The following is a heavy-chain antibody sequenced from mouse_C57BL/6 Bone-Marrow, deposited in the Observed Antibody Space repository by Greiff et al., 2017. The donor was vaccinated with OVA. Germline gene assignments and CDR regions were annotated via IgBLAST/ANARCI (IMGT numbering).Heavy chain of an antibody. CDR2: IHPNSGST. D-gene: IGHD1-1*01. Sequence: QVQLQQPGAELVKPGASVKLSCKASGYTFTSYWMHWVKQRPGQGLEWIGMIHPNSGSTNYNEKFKSKATLTVDKSSSTAYMQLSSLTSEDSAVYYCAWGDYYGSSYEMDYWGQGTSVTVSS. CDR3: AWGDYYGSSYEMDY. CDR1: GYTFTSYW. J-gene: IGHJ4*01. V-gene: IGHV1-64*01.